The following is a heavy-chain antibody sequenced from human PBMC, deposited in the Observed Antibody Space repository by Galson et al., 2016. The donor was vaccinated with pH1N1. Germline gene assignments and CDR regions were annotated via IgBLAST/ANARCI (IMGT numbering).Heavy chain of an antibody. CDR3: ASRSSGQLHFDY. CDR1: GYTFITYY. D-gene: IGHD3-22*01. J-gene: IGHJ4*02. CDR2: INPSGVST. Sequence: VKVSCKASGYTFITYYIHWVRQAPGQGLGWLGIINPSGVSTTYAQKFQGRVTMTRDTSTSTVYMELSSLSSEDTAVYYCASRSSGQLHFDYWGQGTLVTVSS. V-gene: IGHV1-46*01.